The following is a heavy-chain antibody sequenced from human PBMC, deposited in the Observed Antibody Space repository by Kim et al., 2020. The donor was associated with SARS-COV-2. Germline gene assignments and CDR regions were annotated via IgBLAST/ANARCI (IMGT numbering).Heavy chain of an antibody. CDR3: ARGGSYFVPLDLMDE. CDR2: LSYDGNNE. Sequence: GGSLRLSCAVSGFTFSTYAMHWVRRAPGKGLEWVAVLSYDGNNEFVADSVNGRFTISRDNSKNTLFLQMNNLRPEDTALYYCARGGSYFVPLDLMDEWGEGTMVTVSS. D-gene: IGHD3-10*01. J-gene: IGHJ6*02. V-gene: IGHV3-30*04. CDR1: GFTFSTYA.